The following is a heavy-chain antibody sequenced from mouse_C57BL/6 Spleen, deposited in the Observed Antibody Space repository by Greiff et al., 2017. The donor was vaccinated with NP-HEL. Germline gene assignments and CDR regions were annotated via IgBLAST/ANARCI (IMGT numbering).Heavy chain of an antibody. Sequence: VKLMESGAELVRPGASVTLSCKASGYTFTDYEMHWVKQTPVHGLEWIGAIDPETGGTAYNQKFKGKAILTADKSSSTAYMELRSLTSEDSAVYYCTRWGTGFDYWGQGTTLTVSS. D-gene: IGHD4-1*01. CDR1: GYTFTDYE. CDR2: IDPETGGT. CDR3: TRWGTGFDY. V-gene: IGHV1-15*01. J-gene: IGHJ2*01.